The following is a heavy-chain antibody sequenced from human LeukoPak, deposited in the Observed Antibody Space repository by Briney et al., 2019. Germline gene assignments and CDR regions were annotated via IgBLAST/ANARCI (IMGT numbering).Heavy chain of an antibody. V-gene: IGHV4-38-2*02. D-gene: IGHD3-10*01. CDR3: ARGHGSGSSYYYYGMDV. Sequence: SETLSLTCTVSGYSISSGYYWGWIRQPPGKGLEWIGSIYHSGSTYYNPSPKSRVTISVDTSKNQFSLKLSSVTAADTAVYYCARGHGSGSSYYYYGMDVWGQGTTVIVSS. CDR2: IYHSGST. J-gene: IGHJ6*02. CDR1: GYSISSGYY.